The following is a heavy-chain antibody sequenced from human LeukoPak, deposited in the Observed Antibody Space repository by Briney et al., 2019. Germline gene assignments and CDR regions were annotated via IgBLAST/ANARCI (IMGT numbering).Heavy chain of an antibody. CDR3: AKRGVVIRVILVGFHKEANYFDS. CDR1: GITLSNYG. D-gene: IGHD3-10*01. J-gene: IGHJ4*02. CDR2: LSGSGGGT. Sequence: GGSLRLSCAVSGITLSNYGMSWVRQAPGKGLEWVAGLSGSGGGTNYADSVKGRFTISRDNAKSTLYLQMNSLRAEDTAVYFCAKRGVVIRVILVGFHKEANYFDSWGQGALVTVSS. V-gene: IGHV3-23*01.